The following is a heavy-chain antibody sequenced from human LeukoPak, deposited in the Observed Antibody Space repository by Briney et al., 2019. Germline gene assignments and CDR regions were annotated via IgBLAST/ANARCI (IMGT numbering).Heavy chain of an antibody. V-gene: IGHV3-66*01. D-gene: IGHD3-10*01. CDR3: ARVVRGAYAGLDY. CDR1: GFTVSDHY. J-gene: IGHJ4*02. Sequence: GGSLRLSCAASGFTVSDHYMSWVRQAPGQGLESVSLIYSGGTTLYADSVKGRFTISRDNAKNSLYLQMNSLRAEDTAVYYCARVVRGAYAGLDYWGQGTLVTVSS. CDR2: IYSGGTT.